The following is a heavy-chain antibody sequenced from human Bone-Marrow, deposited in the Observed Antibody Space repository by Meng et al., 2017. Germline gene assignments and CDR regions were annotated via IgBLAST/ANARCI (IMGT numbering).Heavy chain of an antibody. D-gene: IGHD5-18*01. Sequence: QVQLQQWGAGLLKPSETLSLTCAVDGWSFRGYYWSWSRQPTGKGLEWIGEINHSGSTNYNPSLKSRVTISVDTFKNQFSLKLSSVTAADTAVYYCARTRGYSYGYYGYWGQGTLVTVSS. V-gene: IGHV4-34*01. CDR3: ARTRGYSYGYYGY. CDR2: INHSGST. CDR1: GWSFRGYY. J-gene: IGHJ4*02.